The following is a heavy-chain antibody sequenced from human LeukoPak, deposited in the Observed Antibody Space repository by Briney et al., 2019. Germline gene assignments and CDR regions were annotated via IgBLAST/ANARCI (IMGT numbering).Heavy chain of an antibody. D-gene: IGHD2-21*01. J-gene: IGHJ5*02. CDR1: GGSISSGGYS. V-gene: IGHV4-30-2*01. Sequence: SETLSLTCAVSGGSISSGGYSWSWIRQPPGKGLEWIGYIYPSGSTFYIPSLRSRVTISVDRSKNQFSLNLSSVTAADTAVYYCARGALGYSFNWFDPWGQGILVTVAS. CDR3: ARGALGYSFNWFDP. CDR2: IYPSGST.